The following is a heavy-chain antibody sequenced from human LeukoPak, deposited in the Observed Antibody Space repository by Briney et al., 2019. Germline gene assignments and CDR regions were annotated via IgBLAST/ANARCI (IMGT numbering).Heavy chain of an antibody. Sequence: GASVKVSCKASGYTFTGYYMHWVRQAPGQGLEWMGWINPNSGGTNYAQKFQGRVTMTRDTSISTAYMELSRLRSDDTAVYYCARGIAVAGKAWYFDLWGRGTLVTVSS. D-gene: IGHD6-19*01. CDR1: GYTFTGYY. CDR3: ARGIAVAGKAWYFDL. J-gene: IGHJ2*01. V-gene: IGHV1-2*02. CDR2: INPNSGGT.